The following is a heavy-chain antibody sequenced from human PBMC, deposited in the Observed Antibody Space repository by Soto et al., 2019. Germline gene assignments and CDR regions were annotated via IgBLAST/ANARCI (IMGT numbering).Heavy chain of an antibody. CDR3: ALVMPSWDYYYFMDV. CDR2: IYYSGST. J-gene: IGHJ6*03. Sequence: PSETLSLTCTVSGGSISSYYWSWIRQPPGKGLEWIGYIYYSGSTNYNPSLKSRVTISVDTSKNQFSLKLSSVTAADTAVYYCALVMPSWDYYYFMDVWGKGTTVIVSS. V-gene: IGHV4-59*01. D-gene: IGHD3-16*01. CDR1: GGSISSYY.